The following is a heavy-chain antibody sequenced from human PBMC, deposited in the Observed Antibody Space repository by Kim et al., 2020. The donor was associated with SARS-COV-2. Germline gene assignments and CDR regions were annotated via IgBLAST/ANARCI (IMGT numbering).Heavy chain of an antibody. CDR3: AKRCGGGDCYSSGDY. V-gene: IGHV3-33*06. J-gene: IGHJ4*02. D-gene: IGHD2-21*02. CDR1: GFTFSSYG. Sequence: GGSLRLSCAASGFTFSSYGMHWVRQAPGKGLEWVAVIWYDGSNKYYADSVKGRFTISRDNSKNTLYLQMNSLRAEDTAVYYCAKRCGGGDCYSSGDYWGQGTLVTVSS. CDR2: IWYDGSNK.